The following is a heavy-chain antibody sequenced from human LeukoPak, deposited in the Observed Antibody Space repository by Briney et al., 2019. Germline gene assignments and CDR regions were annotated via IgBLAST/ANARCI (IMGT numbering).Heavy chain of an antibody. CDR1: GFTFSSYS. V-gene: IGHV3-48*01. CDR3: ARESLGYCGGDCYFWFDP. J-gene: IGHJ5*02. D-gene: IGHD2-21*02. Sequence: GGSLRLSCAASGFTFSSYSMIWVRQPPGKGLEWDSYITSSSSTIYYADSVKGRFTISRDDAKNSLYLQMNSLRAEDTAAYYCARESLGYCGGDCYFWFDPWGQGTLVTVSS. CDR2: ITSSSSTI.